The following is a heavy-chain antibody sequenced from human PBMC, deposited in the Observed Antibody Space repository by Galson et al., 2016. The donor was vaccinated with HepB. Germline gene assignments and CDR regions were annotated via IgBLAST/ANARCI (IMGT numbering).Heavy chain of an antibody. J-gene: IGHJ4*02. CDR3: ARGEIGTTLD. CDR1: GFTFYTFT. V-gene: IGHV3-30-3*01. CDR2: ISPDGSNR. Sequence: SLRLSCAASGFTFYTFTMHWVRQSPGKGPECVAAISPDGSNRHYADSVRGRFTISRDNPRNTLYLQMDSLTTEDTAVYYCARGEIGTTLDWGQGALVTVSS. D-gene: IGHD4-23*01.